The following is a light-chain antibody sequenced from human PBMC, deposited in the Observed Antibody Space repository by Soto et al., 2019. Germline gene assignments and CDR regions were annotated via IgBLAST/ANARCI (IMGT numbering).Light chain of an antibody. Sequence: DIQMTQAPLTLSASVGNRFTITCRASQTIDSWLAWYQQRPGKPPNLLIYKASTLASGVPSRFSGSGSGTEFTLTINSLQPDDLATYYCQQYHIYSGTFGQGTKVDIK. V-gene: IGKV1-5*03. CDR1: QTIDSW. CDR3: QQYHIYSGT. CDR2: KAS. J-gene: IGKJ1*01.